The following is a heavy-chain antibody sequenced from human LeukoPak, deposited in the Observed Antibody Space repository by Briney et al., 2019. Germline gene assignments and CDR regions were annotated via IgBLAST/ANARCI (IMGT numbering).Heavy chain of an antibody. Sequence: PGGYLRLSCTASGFTFGDYAMSWVRQAPGKGLEWVGFIRSKAYGGTTEYAASVKGRFTTSRDDSKSIAYLKMNSLKTEDTAVYYCTRDRIVVVPAAIGYFDYWGQGTLVTVSS. CDR2: IRSKAYGGTT. V-gene: IGHV3-49*04. CDR1: GFTFGDYA. D-gene: IGHD2-2*02. CDR3: TRDRIVVVPAAIGYFDY. J-gene: IGHJ4*02.